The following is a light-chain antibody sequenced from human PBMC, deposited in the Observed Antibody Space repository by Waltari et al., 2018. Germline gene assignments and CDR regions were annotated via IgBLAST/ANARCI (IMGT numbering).Light chain of an antibody. CDR1: QSVSSNS. J-gene: IGKJ1*01. CDR2: GAP. Sequence: EIVLTQSPGTLSLSPGERATLSHRASQSVSSNSLAWYQQTPGQAPRLLTPGAPSRATGIPDRFSGSGSGPDFNLTISRLEPEDFAVFCCHQYGRSPGTFGQGTKVEIK. CDR3: HQYGRSPGT. V-gene: IGKV3-20*01.